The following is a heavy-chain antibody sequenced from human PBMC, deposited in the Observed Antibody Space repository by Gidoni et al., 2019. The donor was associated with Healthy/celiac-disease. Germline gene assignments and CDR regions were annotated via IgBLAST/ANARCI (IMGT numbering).Heavy chain of an antibody. CDR2: INHSGST. J-gene: IGHJ2*01. Sequence: QVQLQQWGAGLLKPSETLSLTCAVYGGSFSGYYWSWIRQPPGKGLEWIGEINHSGSTNYNPSLKSRVTISVDTSKNQFSLKLSSVTAADTAVYYCARRSLPQAPGTMVRGDWYFDLWGRGTLVTVSS. V-gene: IGHV4-34*01. CDR1: GGSFSGYY. D-gene: IGHD3-10*01. CDR3: ARRSLPQAPGTMVRGDWYFDL.